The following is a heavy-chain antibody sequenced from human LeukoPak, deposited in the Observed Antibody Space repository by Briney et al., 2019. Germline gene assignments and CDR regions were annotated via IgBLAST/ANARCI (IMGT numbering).Heavy chain of an antibody. CDR3: ARWAMVSVDAFDI. D-gene: IGHD5-18*01. Sequence: ASVKVSCKASGYTFTGYYMHWVRQAPGQGLEWMGWINPNSGGTNYAQKFQGRVTMTRDTSISTAYMELSRLRSDDTAVYYCARWAMVSVDAFDIWGQGTMVTVSS. CDR1: GYTFTGYY. J-gene: IGHJ3*02. CDR2: INPNSGGT. V-gene: IGHV1-2*02.